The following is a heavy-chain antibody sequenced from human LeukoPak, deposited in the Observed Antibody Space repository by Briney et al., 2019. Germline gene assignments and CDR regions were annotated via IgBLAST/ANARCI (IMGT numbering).Heavy chain of an antibody. D-gene: IGHD6-13*01. CDR1: GFTFSSYG. V-gene: IGHV3-33*06. CDR3: AKDVGIAAAYFDY. Sequence: GGSLRLSCTASGFTFSSYGMHWVRQAPGKGLEWVAVIWYDGSNKYYADSVKGRFTISRDNSKNTLYLQMNSLRAEDTAVYYCAKDVGIAAAYFDYWGQGTLVTVSS. CDR2: IWYDGSNK. J-gene: IGHJ4*02.